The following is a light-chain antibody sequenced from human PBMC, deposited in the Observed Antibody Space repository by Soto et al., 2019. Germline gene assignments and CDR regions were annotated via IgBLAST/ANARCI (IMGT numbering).Light chain of an antibody. CDR3: CSCGGYFWV. J-gene: IGLJ3*02. CDR2: DVT. V-gene: IGLV2-11*01. Sequence: QSALTQPRSVSGSPGQSVTISCTGTSSDVGGYDYVSWFQHHPGKVPKLMIYDVTKRPSGVPDRFSASKSGNTASLTISGLQAEAEADYYCCSCGGYFWVFGGGTKLTVL. CDR1: SSDVGGYDY.